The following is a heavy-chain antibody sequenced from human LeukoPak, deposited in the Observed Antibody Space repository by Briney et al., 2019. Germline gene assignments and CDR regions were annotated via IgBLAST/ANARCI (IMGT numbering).Heavy chain of an antibody. CDR2: IIPILGIA. CDR3: AREKDITVVRGVIPHDAFDI. V-gene: IGHV1-69*04. Sequence: SVKVSCKASGGTFSSYAISWVRQAPGQGLEWMGRIIPILGIANYAQKFQGRVTITADKSTSTAYMELSSLRSEDTAVYYCAREKDITVVRGVIPHDAFDIWGQGTMVTVSS. D-gene: IGHD3-10*01. J-gene: IGHJ3*02. CDR1: GGTFSSYA.